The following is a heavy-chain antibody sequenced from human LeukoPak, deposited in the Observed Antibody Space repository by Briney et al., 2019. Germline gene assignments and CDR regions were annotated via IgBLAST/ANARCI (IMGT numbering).Heavy chain of an antibody. V-gene: IGHV3-7*01. J-gene: IGHJ3*02. CDR3: ARDRDDYGDYPGAFDI. D-gene: IGHD4-17*01. Sequence: PGGSLRLSCAASGFTFSSYWMSWVRQAPGKGLEWLANIKQDGSEKYYVDSVKGLFTISRDNAKNSLYLQMNSLRAEDTAVYYCARDRDDYGDYPGAFDIWGQGTMVTVSS. CDR2: IKQDGSEK. CDR1: GFTFSSYW.